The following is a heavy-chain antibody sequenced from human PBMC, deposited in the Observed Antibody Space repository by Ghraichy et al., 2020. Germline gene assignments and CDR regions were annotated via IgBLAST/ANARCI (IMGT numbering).Heavy chain of an antibody. D-gene: IGHD6-6*01. CDR1: GFTFSSYA. J-gene: IGHJ4*02. CDR3: AKDLLAAWDY. Sequence: LSLTCAASGFTFSSYAMSWVRQAPGKGLEWVSAISGSGGSTYYADSVKGRFTISRDNSKNTLYLQMNSLRAEDTAVYYCAKDLLAAWDYWGQGTLVTVSS. V-gene: IGHV3-23*01. CDR2: ISGSGGST.